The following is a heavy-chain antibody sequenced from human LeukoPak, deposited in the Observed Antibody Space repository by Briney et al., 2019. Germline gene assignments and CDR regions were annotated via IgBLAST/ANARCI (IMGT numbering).Heavy chain of an antibody. D-gene: IGHD3-10*01. Sequence: GGSLRLSCAASGFTFSSYGMHWVRQAPGKGLEWVAVISYDGSNKYYADSVKGRFTISRDNSKNTLYLQMNSLRAEDTAVYYCAKDRLYYGSGSLDYWGQGTLVTVSS. CDR1: GFTFSSYG. J-gene: IGHJ4*02. V-gene: IGHV3-30*18. CDR3: AKDRLYYGSGSLDY. CDR2: ISYDGSNK.